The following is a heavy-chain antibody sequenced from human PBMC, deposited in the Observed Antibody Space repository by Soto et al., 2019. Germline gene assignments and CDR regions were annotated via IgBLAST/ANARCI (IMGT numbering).Heavy chain of an antibody. V-gene: IGHV4-59*08. Sequence: SETLSLTCTVSGGSISSYYWSWIRQPPGKGLEWIGYIYYSGSTNYNPSLKSRVTISVDTSKNQFSLKLSSVTAADTAVYYCATSDCSSTSCYLDYWGQGTLVTVSS. D-gene: IGHD2-2*01. J-gene: IGHJ4*02. CDR1: GGSISSYY. CDR2: IYYSGST. CDR3: ATSDCSSTSCYLDY.